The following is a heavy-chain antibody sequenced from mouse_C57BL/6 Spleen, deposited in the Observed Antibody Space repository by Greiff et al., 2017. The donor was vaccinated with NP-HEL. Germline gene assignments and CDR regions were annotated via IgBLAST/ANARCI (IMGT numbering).Heavy chain of an antibody. D-gene: IGHD1-1*01. CDR1: GYTFTDYY. V-gene: IGHV1-26*01. CDR3: ARSLRTYYYAMDY. Sequence: EVQLQQSGPELVKPGASVKISCKASGYTFTDYYMNWVKQSHGKSLEWIGDINPNNGGTSYNQKFKGKATLTVDKSSSTAYMELRSLTSEDAAVYYCARSLRTYYYAMDYWGQGTSVTVSS. J-gene: IGHJ4*01. CDR2: INPNNGGT.